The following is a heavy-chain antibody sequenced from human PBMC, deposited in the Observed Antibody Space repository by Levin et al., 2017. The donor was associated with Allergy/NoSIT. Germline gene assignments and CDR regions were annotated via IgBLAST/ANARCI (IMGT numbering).Heavy chain of an antibody. J-gene: IGHJ6*02. D-gene: IGHD4-11*01. CDR1: GGSITNYY. CDR3: ARDWTTAAPRGGQYYYGMDV. V-gene: IGHV4-59*01. Sequence: SETLSLTCTVSGGSITNYYWSWIRQPPGKGLEWIGYIYYSGSTNYNPSLQSRLTISVDTSKNQFSLKLSSVTAAASAMYYCARDWTTAAPRGGQYYYGMDVWGQGTTVTVSS. CDR2: IYYSGST.